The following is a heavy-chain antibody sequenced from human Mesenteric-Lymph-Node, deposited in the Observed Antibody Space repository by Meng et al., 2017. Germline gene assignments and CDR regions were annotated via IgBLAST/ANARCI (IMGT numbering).Heavy chain of an antibody. J-gene: IGHJ4*02. Sequence: QWQLQESGPGLVKPSDTLSLTCAVSGYSISSTNWWGWIRQPPGKGLEWIGEIYHSGSTNYNPSLKSRVTISVDESKNQFSLRLSSVTAADTAVYYCARVGAYCGGDCYHPRWGQGTLVTVSS. V-gene: IGHV4-28*03. D-gene: IGHD2-21*02. CDR3: ARVGAYCGGDCYHPR. CDR1: GYSISSTNW. CDR2: IYHSGST.